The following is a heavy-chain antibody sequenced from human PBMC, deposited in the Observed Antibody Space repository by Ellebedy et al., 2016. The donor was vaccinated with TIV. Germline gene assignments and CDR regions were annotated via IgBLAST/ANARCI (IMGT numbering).Heavy chain of an antibody. CDR2: IYYSGST. V-gene: IGHV4-39*01. J-gene: IGHJ6*02. CDR3: ARRRDDYHYGMDV. CDR1: GGSISSSSSY. Sequence: MPGGSLRLSCTVSGGSISSSSSYWGWIRQSPGKGLEWVGSIYYSGSTFYNPSLESRVTIFVDTSKNQFSLRLSSVTAADTAVYYCARRRDDYHYGMDVWGQGTTVTVSS.